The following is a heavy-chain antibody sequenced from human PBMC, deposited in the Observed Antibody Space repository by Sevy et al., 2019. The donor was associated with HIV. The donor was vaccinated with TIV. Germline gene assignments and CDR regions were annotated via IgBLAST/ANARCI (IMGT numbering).Heavy chain of an antibody. CDR1: GYTLIEFS. D-gene: IGHD2-15*01. CDR3: ATGLPGEYVDCSSCYSDYFAY. V-gene: IGHV1-24*01. Sequence: ASVKVSCKVSGYTLIEFSMHWVRQAPGKGLEWMGGFDPEDGETIYAQRFQGSVTMTEDTSTDTAYMELSSLRSEDTAVYYCATGLPGEYVDCSSCYSDYFAYWGQGTLVTVSS. CDR2: FDPEDGET. J-gene: IGHJ4*02.